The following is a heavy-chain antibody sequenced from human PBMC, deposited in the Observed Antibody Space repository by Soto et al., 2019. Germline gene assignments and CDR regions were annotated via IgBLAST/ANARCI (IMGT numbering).Heavy chain of an antibody. J-gene: IGHJ6*02. CDR3: ARSRPMVRGVMSYYYYGMDV. CDR2: IIPIFGTA. Sequence: GASVKVSCKASGGSFSTYAISWVRQAPGQGLEWMGGIIPIFGTANYAQKFQGRVTITADESTSTAYMELSSLRSEDTAVYYCARSRPMVRGVMSYYYYGMDVWGQGTTVTV. D-gene: IGHD3-10*01. V-gene: IGHV1-69*13. CDR1: GGSFSTYA.